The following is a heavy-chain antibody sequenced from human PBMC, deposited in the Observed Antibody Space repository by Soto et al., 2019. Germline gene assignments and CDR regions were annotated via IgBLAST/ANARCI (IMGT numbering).Heavy chain of an antibody. Sequence: EVQLVESGGGLIQPGGSLRLSCAATGFTVSSSYMTWVRQAPGEGLEWVSVIYTSGTTYYADSVKGRFTISRDNSKNALYLQMTGLRAEDTAVYYCARDIPAAGGGYLDHWGQGTLVAVSS. V-gene: IGHV3-53*01. D-gene: IGHD3-16*01. CDR3: ARDIPAAGGGYLDH. CDR2: IYTSGTT. J-gene: IGHJ4*02. CDR1: GFTVSSSY.